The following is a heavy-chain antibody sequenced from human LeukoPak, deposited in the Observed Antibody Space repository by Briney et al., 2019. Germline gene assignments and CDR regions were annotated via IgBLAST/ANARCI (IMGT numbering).Heavy chain of an antibody. J-gene: IGHJ4*02. D-gene: IGHD2-15*01. Sequence: GRSLRLSCVASDFTFSTYGTHWVRQAPGKGLEWVAVIRSDGSSEYYADSVKGRFIISRDNSKNTLYLQMNSLRAEDTAMYYCARYCSGGTCYVGLIWGQGTLVTVSS. CDR3: ARYCSGGTCYVGLI. V-gene: IGHV3-33*01. CDR2: IRSDGSSE. CDR1: DFTFSTYG.